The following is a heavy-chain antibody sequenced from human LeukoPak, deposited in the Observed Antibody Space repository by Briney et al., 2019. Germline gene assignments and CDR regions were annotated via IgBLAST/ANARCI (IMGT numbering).Heavy chain of an antibody. CDR2: ISGSGGST. CDR3: AKVGYYDSSGLSDY. D-gene: IGHD3-22*01. J-gene: IGHJ4*02. CDR1: GFTFSSYA. Sequence: QPGGSLRLSCAASGFTFSSYAMSWVRQAPGKGLEWVSAISGSGGSTYYADSVKGRFTISRDNSKNTLYLQMNSLRAEDTAVYYCAKVGYYDSSGLSDYWGQGTLVTVSS. V-gene: IGHV3-23*01.